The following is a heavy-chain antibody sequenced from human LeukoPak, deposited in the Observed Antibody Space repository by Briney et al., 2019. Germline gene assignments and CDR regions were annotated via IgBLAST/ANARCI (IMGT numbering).Heavy chain of an antibody. CDR2: FDPEDGET. CDR1: GGTFSSYA. V-gene: IGHV1-24*01. CDR3: ATDGDRYGYELDY. Sequence: GASVKVSCKASGGTFSSYAISWVRQAPGQGLEWMGGFDPEDGETINAQKLQGRVTMTEDTSTDTAYMELSSLRSEDTAVYYCATDGDRYGYELDYWGQGTLVTVSS. D-gene: IGHD5-18*01. J-gene: IGHJ4*02.